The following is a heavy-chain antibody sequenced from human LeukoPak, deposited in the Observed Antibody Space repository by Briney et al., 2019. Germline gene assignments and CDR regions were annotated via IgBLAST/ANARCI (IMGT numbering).Heavy chain of an antibody. CDR1: GFTFSSYG. CDR2: IRYDGSNK. Sequence: GGSLRLSCAASGFTFSSYGMHWVRQAPGKGLEWVAFIRYDGSNKYYADSVKGRFTISRDNSKNTLYLQMNSLRAEDTAVYYCAKALIVVAPDAFDIWGQGTMVTVSS. D-gene: IGHD3-22*01. V-gene: IGHV3-30*02. CDR3: AKALIVVAPDAFDI. J-gene: IGHJ3*02.